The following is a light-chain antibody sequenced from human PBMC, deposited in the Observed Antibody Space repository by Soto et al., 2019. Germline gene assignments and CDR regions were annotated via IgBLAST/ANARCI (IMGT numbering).Light chain of an antibody. CDR1: TSDVGGFNS. CDR2: DVS. J-gene: IGLJ1*01. V-gene: IGLV2-11*01. CDR3: CSYEGSSQYV. Sequence: QSALAQPRSVSGSPGQSVTISCTATTSDVGGFNSVSWYQQHPGKAPQLIIYDVSTRPSGVPARFSGSKSGRTASLTISGLQAEDEADYHCCSYEGSSQYVFGTGTKVTVL.